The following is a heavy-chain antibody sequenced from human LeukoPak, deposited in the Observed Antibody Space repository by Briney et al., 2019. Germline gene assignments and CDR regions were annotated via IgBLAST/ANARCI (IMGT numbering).Heavy chain of an antibody. V-gene: IGHV1-18*01. D-gene: IGHD3-22*01. J-gene: IGHJ4*02. CDR1: GYTFTSYG. Sequence: ASVKVSCKASGYTFTSYGISWVRQAPGQGLEWMGWISAYNGNTNYAQKLQGRVTMTTDTSTSTAYMKLRSLRSDDTAVYYCARDLPGKNYYDSSGLFDYWGQGTLVTVSS. CDR2: ISAYNGNT. CDR3: ARDLPGKNYYDSSGLFDY.